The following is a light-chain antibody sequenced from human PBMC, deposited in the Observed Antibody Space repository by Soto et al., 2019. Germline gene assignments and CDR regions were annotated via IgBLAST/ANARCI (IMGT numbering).Light chain of an antibody. J-gene: IGLJ7*01. CDR3: GTWDSSLSAAV. CDR1: GSNIGAHYD. CDR2: ATT. Sequence: QSVLTQPPSVSGAPGQRVTISCTGSGSNIGAHYDVHWYQQVPGTAPKLVIYATTSRPSGVPDRFSGSKSGTSASLAITGLQAEDEAVYYCGTWDSSLSAAVFGGGTQLTVL. V-gene: IGLV1-40*01.